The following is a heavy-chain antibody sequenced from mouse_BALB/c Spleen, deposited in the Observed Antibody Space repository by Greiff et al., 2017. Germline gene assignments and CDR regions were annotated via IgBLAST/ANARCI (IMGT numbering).Heavy chain of an antibody. D-gene: IGHD1-1*01. CDR3: TRWLGITTVVADY. Sequence: QVQLKESGAELVKPGASVKLSCKASGYTFTSYYMYWVKQRPGQGLEWIGGINPSNGGTNFNEKFKSKATLTVDKSSSTAYMQLSSLTSEDSAVYYCTRWLGITTVVADYWGQGTTLTVSS. V-gene: IGHV1S81*02. CDR2: INPSNGGT. J-gene: IGHJ2*01. CDR1: GYTFTSYY.